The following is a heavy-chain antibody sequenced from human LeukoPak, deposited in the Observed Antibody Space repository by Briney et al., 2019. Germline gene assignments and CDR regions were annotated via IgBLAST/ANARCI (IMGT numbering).Heavy chain of an antibody. CDR3: ARGRRLGYCSGGSCLNWFDP. Sequence: SETLSLTCTVSGGSISSSSYYWGWIRQPPGKGLEWIGSIYYGGSTYYNPSLKSRVTVSVDTSKNQFSLKLSSVTAADTAVYYCARGRRLGYCSGGSCLNWFDPWGQGTLVTVSS. V-gene: IGHV4-39*01. CDR1: GGSISSSSYY. J-gene: IGHJ5*02. CDR2: IYYGGST. D-gene: IGHD2-15*01.